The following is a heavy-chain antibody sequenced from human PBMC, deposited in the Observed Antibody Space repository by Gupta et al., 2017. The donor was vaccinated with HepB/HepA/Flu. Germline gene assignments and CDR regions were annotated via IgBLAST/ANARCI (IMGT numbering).Heavy chain of an antibody. V-gene: IGHV2-5*01. J-gene: IGHJ2*01. Sequence: HITLQESGPTLVKPTQTLTLTCTFSGFSLSPSGVGVVWILPPPVKALEWLALIYWNEDKRYSPALKSRLTITKDTAKNQVVLTMTNMDPVDTATYYWVHTDGAGSDRVCSYGYFDLWGRGTRVTVSS. CDR2: IYWNEDK. D-gene: IGHD3-10*01. CDR3: VHTDGAGSDRVCSYGYFDL. CDR1: GFSLSPSGVG.